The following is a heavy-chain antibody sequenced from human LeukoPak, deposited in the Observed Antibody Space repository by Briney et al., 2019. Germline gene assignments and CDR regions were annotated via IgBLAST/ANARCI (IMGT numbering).Heavy chain of an antibody. CDR3: TTERYFDWVFYHYYMDV. V-gene: IGHV3-15*01. Sequence: GGSLRLSCAASGFTFSNAWMGWVRQAPGKGLEWVGRIKTKTDGGTTDYAAPVKGRFTISRDDSKNTLYLQMNSLKIEDTAVYYCTTERYFDWVFYHYYMDVWGKGATVTVSS. CDR2: IKTKTDGGTT. CDR1: GFTFSNAW. D-gene: IGHD3-9*01. J-gene: IGHJ6*03.